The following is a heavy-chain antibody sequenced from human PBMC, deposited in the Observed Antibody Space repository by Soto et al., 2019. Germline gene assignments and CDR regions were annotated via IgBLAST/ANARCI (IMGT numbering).Heavy chain of an antibody. V-gene: IGHV1-2*02. CDR2: ITPQSGEI. CDR3: ARAQILGPTGDLDY. CDR1: GYTFTDYH. D-gene: IGHD1-26*01. J-gene: IGHJ4*02. Sequence: QVHLEQSGAEVKRPGDSVKVSCKASGYTFTDYHIHWVRQAPGQGLEWVGRITPQSGEIYSSPKFRGRVTLTRDTSISTAYMELTTLRFDDTAVYYCARAQILGPTGDLDYWGQGTLATVSS.